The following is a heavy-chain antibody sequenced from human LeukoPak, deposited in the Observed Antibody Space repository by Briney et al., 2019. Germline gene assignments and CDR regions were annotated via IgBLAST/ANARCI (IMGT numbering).Heavy chain of an antibody. CDR1: RGSFSDYY. Sequence: SETLSLTCTVYRGSFSDYYWSWIRQPPGKGLEWIGEIDHSGSTSYNPSLGSRVTISLDTSKNQFSLRLTSVTAADTAVYYCARGMNIIDYWGQGTLVTVSS. V-gene: IGHV4-34*01. CDR2: IDHSGST. J-gene: IGHJ4*02. CDR3: ARGMNIIDY. D-gene: IGHD2/OR15-2a*01.